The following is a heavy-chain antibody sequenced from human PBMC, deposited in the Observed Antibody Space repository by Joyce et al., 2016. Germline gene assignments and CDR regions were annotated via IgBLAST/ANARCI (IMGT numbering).Heavy chain of an antibody. V-gene: IGHV3-30-3*01. D-gene: IGHD3-3*01. CDR1: GFTFNQYA. CDR2: ISYDGSNK. Sequence: QVHLVVSGGGVVQPGRSLRLSCAASGFTFNQYAIHWVRQAPGKWLGWVAVISYDGSNKYYADSMKDRFTISRDNSKNTLYLQVNSLRPEDTAIYYCARDRTISIFGVGNDAFDIWGQGTMVTVSS. J-gene: IGHJ3*02. CDR3: ARDRTISIFGVGNDAFDI.